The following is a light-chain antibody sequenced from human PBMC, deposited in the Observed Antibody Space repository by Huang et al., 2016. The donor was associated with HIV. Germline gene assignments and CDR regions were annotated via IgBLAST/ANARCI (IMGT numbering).Light chain of an antibody. CDR3: QQFFITPWT. CDR1: QAISNS. V-gene: IGKV1-NL1*01. Sequence: DIKMTQSPSSLAASVGDRVTITCRASQAISNSLAWYQQKPGKAPKLLLYAASRLESGVPSRFSGSGSGTHYTLTISSLQPEDFATYYCQQFFITPWTFGQGTKVEIK. CDR2: AAS. J-gene: IGKJ1*01.